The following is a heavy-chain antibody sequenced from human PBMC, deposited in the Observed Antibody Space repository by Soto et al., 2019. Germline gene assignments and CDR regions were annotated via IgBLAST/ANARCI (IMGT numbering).Heavy chain of an antibody. J-gene: IGHJ4*02. CDR2: IKSKTDGGTT. CDR1: GFTFSNAW. CDR3: TTDEYYDFWSGYSNKYYFDY. D-gene: IGHD3-3*01. Sequence: GGSLRLSCAASGFTFSNAWMNWVRQAPGKGLEWVGRIKSKTDGGTTDYAAPVKGRFTISRDDSKNTLYLQMNSLKTEDTAVYYCTTDEYYDFWSGYSNKYYFDYWGQGTLVTVSS. V-gene: IGHV3-15*07.